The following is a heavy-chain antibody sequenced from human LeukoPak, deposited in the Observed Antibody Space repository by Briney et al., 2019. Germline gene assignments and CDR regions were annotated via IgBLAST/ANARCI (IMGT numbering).Heavy chain of an antibody. CDR1: GGSISSYY. V-gene: IGHV4-59*01. CDR3: ARDADDYGDFYYYYYMDV. CDR2: IYYSGST. D-gene: IGHD4-17*01. Sequence: SETLSLTCTVSGGSISSYYWSWTLQPPGKGLEWIRYIYYSGSTNYNPSLKSRVTISVDTSKNQFSLKLSSVTAADTAVYYCARDADDYGDFYYYYYMDVWGKGTAATVSS. J-gene: IGHJ6*03.